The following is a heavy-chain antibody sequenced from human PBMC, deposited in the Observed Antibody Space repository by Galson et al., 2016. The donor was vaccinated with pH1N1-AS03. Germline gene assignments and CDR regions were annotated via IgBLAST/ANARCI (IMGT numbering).Heavy chain of an antibody. Sequence: SLRLSCAASGFTFRNYNLNWVRQAPGKGLEWISYITGGSDTIFYADSVRDRFTISRDNAKNSVFLQMNSLRPDDTAVYYCARGYCTGGSCYGQFDHWGQGTLVTVSS. D-gene: IGHD2-15*01. J-gene: IGHJ4*02. CDR1: GFTFRNYN. CDR3: ARGYCTGGSCYGQFDH. V-gene: IGHV3-48*01. CDR2: ITGGSDTI.